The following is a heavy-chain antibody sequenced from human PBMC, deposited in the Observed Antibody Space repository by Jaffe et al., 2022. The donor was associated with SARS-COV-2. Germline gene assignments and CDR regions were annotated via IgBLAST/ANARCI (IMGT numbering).Heavy chain of an antibody. Sequence: QVQLQESGPRLVKPSGTLSLTCTVSGVSISNYYWSWIRRPAGKGLEWIGRVFSSGTPIYSSSLKGRVTISIDTSQNQFSLSLSSVTAADTAIYYCARVAPTSISLGTNWFDPWGQGTLVTISS. V-gene: IGHV4-4*07. D-gene: IGHD2-21*02. CDR2: VFSSGTP. J-gene: IGHJ5*02. CDR1: GVSISNYY. CDR3: ARVAPTSISLGTNWFDP.